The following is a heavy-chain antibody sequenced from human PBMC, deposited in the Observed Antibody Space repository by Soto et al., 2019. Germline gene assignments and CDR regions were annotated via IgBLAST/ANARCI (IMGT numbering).Heavy chain of an antibody. CDR1: GGTFSSCA. D-gene: IGHD3-22*01. Sequence: GASVKVSCKASGGTFSSCAISWVRQAPGQGLEWMGGIIPIFGTANYAQKFQGRVTITADESTSTAYMELSSLRSEDTAVYYCASSIDYFSSGYPPDYYYYGMDVWGQGTTVTV. J-gene: IGHJ6*02. CDR3: ASSIDYFSSGYPPDYYYYGMDV. V-gene: IGHV1-69*13. CDR2: IIPIFGTA.